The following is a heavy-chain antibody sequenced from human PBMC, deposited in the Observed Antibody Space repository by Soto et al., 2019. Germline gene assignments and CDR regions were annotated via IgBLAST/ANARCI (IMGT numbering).Heavy chain of an antibody. Sequence: SETLSLTCTVSGGSISTYYWSWIRQPPGKGLEWIGYIYSSGSTNYNPSLKSRVTISVDTSKNQFSLKLSSVTAADTAVYYCARGYEFLDYWGQGTLVTVSS. D-gene: IGHD1-1*01. J-gene: IGHJ4*02. CDR2: IYSSGST. CDR3: ARGYEFLDY. V-gene: IGHV4-59*08. CDR1: GGSISTYY.